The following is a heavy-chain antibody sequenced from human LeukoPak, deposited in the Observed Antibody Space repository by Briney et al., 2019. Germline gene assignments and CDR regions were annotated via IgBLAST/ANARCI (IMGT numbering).Heavy chain of an antibody. Sequence: GGSLRLSCAASGFTFSSYAMSWVRQAPGKGLEWVSAISGSGGSTYYADSVKGRFTISRDNSKNTLYLQMNSLRAEDTAVYYCAKDQWAVAGTVRWFDPWGQGTLVTVSS. CDR2: ISGSGGST. J-gene: IGHJ5*02. CDR1: GFTFSSYA. D-gene: IGHD6-19*01. CDR3: AKDQWAVAGTVRWFDP. V-gene: IGHV3-23*01.